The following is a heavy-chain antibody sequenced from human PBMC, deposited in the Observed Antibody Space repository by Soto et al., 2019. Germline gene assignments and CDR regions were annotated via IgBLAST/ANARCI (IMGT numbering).Heavy chain of an antibody. D-gene: IGHD2-15*01. CDR1: GYTFTSYD. CDR2: MNPNSGNT. Sequence: QVQLVQSGAEVKKPGASVKVSCKASGYTFTSYDINWVRQATGQGLEWMGWMNPNSGNTGYAQKFQGRVTMTRNTSISTGYRELSSLISEDTAVYYCARVYPYCSGGSCYSIYWGQGTLVTVSS. CDR3: ARVYPYCSGGSCYSIY. V-gene: IGHV1-8*01. J-gene: IGHJ4*02.